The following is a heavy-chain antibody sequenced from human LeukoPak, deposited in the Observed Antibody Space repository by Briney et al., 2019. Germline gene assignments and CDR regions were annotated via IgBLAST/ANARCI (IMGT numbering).Heavy chain of an antibody. J-gene: IGHJ6*03. Sequence: SETLSLTCAVYGGSFSGYDWSWIRQPPGKGLEWIGEINHSGSTNYNPSLKSRVTISVDTSKNQFSLKLSSVTAADTAVYYCARVPAARGRGYYYMDVWGKGTTVTVSS. CDR3: ARVPAARGRGYYYMDV. CDR1: GGSFSGYD. V-gene: IGHV4-34*09. D-gene: IGHD2-2*01. CDR2: INHSGST.